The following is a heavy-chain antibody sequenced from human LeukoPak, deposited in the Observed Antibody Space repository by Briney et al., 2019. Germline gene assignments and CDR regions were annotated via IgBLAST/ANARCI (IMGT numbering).Heavy chain of an antibody. V-gene: IGHV3-23*01. Sequence: GGSLRLSCAASGFTFSSYAMYWVRQAPGKGLEWVSGIFGSGGSTHYADSVEGRFTISRDNSKNTVYLQMNSLRAEDTAVYYCAKTTTGYSSGRFPGWPVDYWGQGTLVTVSS. J-gene: IGHJ4*02. CDR2: IFGSGGST. CDR3: AKTTTGYSSGRFPGWPVDY. D-gene: IGHD6-19*01. CDR1: GFTFSSYA.